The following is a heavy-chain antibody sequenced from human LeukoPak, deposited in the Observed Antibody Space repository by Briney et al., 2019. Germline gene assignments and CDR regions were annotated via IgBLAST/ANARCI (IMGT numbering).Heavy chain of an antibody. D-gene: IGHD3-22*01. CDR1: GFTFSSYG. CDR3: AKDLHYYDSSGYSPIDY. CDR2: ISYDGSNK. Sequence: GGSLRLSCAASGFTFSSYGMHWVRPAPGKGLEWVAVISYDGSNKYYADSVKGRFTISRDNSKNTLYLQMNSLRAEDTAVYYCAKDLHYYDSSGYSPIDYWGQGTLVTVSS. V-gene: IGHV3-30*18. J-gene: IGHJ4*02.